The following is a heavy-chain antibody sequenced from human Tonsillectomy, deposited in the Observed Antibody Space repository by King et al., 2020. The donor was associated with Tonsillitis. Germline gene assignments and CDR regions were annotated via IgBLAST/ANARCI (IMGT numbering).Heavy chain of an antibody. CDR1: GGSISSDIYY. CDR2: IYTRGST. CDR3: AREYYHFSFDP. V-gene: IGHV4-61*02. J-gene: IGHJ5*02. Sequence: QLQESGPGLVKPSQTLSLTCTVSGGSISSDIYYWNWIRQPAGKGLEWIGRIYTRGSTNYNPSLKSRVTISVDTSKNHFSLRLSSVTAADTAVYYCAREYYHFSFDPWGQGTRVTVSS. D-gene: IGHD3-3*01.